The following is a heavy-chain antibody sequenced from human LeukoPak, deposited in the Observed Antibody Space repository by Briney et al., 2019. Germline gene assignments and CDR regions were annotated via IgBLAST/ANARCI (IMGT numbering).Heavy chain of an antibody. Sequence: GGSLRLSCAASGFTFSSYEMNWVRQAPGKGLEWVSYIGTSTSYIHYAESVKGRFTMSRDNAKNSLYLQMNSLRDEDMAVYYCARDHDYAFDYWGQGTLVTVSS. J-gene: IGHJ4*02. CDR1: GFTFSSYE. CDR3: ARDHDYAFDY. V-gene: IGHV3-48*02. CDR2: IGTSTSYI. D-gene: IGHD4-17*01.